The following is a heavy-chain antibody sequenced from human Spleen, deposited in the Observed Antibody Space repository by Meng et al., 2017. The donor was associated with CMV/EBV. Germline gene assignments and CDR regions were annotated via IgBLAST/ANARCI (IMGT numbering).Heavy chain of an antibody. CDR3: AMAGIMEYNWFDP. CDR1: GFTFSGYW. V-gene: IGHV3-74*01. J-gene: IGHJ5*02. D-gene: IGHD1-26*01. Sequence: GESLKISCAASGFTFSGYWMHWVRQAPGKGLVWVSRINSDGSSTSYADSVKGRFTISRDNAKNTLYVQMNSLRDKDKAVYYCAMAGIMEYNWFDPWGQGTLVTVSS. CDR2: INSDGSST.